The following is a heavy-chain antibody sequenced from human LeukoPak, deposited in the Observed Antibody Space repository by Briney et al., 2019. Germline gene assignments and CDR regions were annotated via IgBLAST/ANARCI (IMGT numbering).Heavy chain of an antibody. V-gene: IGHV3-64D*06. J-gene: IGHJ4*02. CDR2: ISSSGGST. CDR3: VNEGKPSSGWRGY. CDR1: GFTFSSYA. Sequence: GGSLRLSCSASGFTFSSYAMHWVRQAPGKGLEYVSAISSSGGSTYYADSVKGRFTISRDNSKNTLYLQMSSLRAEDTAVYYCVNEGKPSSGWRGYWGQGTLVTVSS. D-gene: IGHD6-19*01.